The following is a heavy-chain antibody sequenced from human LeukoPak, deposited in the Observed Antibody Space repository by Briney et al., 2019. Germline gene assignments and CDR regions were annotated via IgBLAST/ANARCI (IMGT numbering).Heavy chain of an antibody. CDR3: ARESKSYDGSGYFHDY. J-gene: IGHJ4*02. V-gene: IGHV4-34*01. CDR1: GGSFSGYY. D-gene: IGHD3-22*01. Sequence: SETLSLTCAVYGGSFSGYYWSWIRRPPGKGLEWIGEINHSGSTNYNPSLKSRVTISVDTSKNQFSLKLNSVTAADTAVYYCARESKSYDGSGYFHDYWGQGTLVTVSS. CDR2: INHSGST.